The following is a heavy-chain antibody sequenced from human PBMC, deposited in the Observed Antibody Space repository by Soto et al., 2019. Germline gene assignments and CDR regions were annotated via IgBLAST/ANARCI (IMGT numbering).Heavy chain of an antibody. V-gene: IGHV3-30-3*01. J-gene: IGHJ4*02. CDR3: ARDLGGAIDY. CDR1: GFTFSSYA. CDR2: ISYDGSNK. D-gene: IGHD3-16*01. Sequence: QVQLVESGGGVVQPGRSLRLSCAASGFTFSSYAMHWVRQAPGKGLERVAVISYDGSNKYYADSVKGRFTISRDNSKNTLYLQMNSLRAEDTAVYYCARDLGGAIDYWGQGTLVTVSS.